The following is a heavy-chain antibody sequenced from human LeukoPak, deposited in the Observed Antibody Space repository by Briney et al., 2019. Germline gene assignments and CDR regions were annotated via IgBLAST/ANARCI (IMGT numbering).Heavy chain of an antibody. J-gene: IGHJ2*01. CDR1: GDSIRRSSEY. CDR3: ARDLRSGYTFDL. CDR2: IYYSGST. Sequence: SETLSLTCTVSGDSIRRSSEYWAWIRQAPGKGLEWIGTIYYSGSTYYNPSLKSRVTISVDTYKNQFSLKLSSVTAADTAVYYCARDLRSGYTFDLWGRGTLVTVSS. D-gene: IGHD5-12*01. V-gene: IGHV4-39*07.